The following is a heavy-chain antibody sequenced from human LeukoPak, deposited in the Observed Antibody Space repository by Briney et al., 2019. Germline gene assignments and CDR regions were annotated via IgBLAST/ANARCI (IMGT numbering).Heavy chain of an antibody. J-gene: IGHJ4*02. D-gene: IGHD3-22*01. CDR1: GDTFTSYG. V-gene: IGHV1-18*01. CDR3: ARDSDYYDSSGYLDY. CDR2: ISAYNGNT. Sequence: ASVKVSCKASGDTFTSYGISWVRQAPGQGLEWMGWISAYNGNTNYAQKLQGRVTMTTDTSTSTACMELRSLRSDDTAVYYCARDSDYYDSSGYLDYWGQGTLVTVSS.